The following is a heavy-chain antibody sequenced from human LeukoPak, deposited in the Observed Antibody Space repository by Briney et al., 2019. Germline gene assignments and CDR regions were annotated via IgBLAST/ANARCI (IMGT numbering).Heavy chain of an antibody. CDR1: GFTFSSYI. Sequence: GGSLRLSCAASGFTFSSYIMNWVRQAPGKGLEWVSYISSTSSTIYYADSVKGRFTISRDNSKNTLYLQMNSLRAEDTAEYYCAKSLLTTASGTGRAFDIWGQGTMVTVSS. J-gene: IGHJ3*02. CDR3: AKSLLTTASGTGRAFDI. D-gene: IGHD1-26*01. CDR2: ISSTSSTI. V-gene: IGHV3-48*01.